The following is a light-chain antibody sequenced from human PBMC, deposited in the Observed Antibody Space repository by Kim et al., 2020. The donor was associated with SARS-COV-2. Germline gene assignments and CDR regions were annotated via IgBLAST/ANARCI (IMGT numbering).Light chain of an antibody. Sequence: GQSITISCTGTSSDVGGHNYVSWYQQHPGRAPKLIIFNVSKRPSGVSNRFSGSKSGNTASLTISGLQTDDEANYYCNSYSDSTSWVFGGGTKLTVL. CDR3: NSYSDSTSWV. CDR1: SSDVGGHNY. J-gene: IGLJ3*02. CDR2: NVS. V-gene: IGLV2-14*04.